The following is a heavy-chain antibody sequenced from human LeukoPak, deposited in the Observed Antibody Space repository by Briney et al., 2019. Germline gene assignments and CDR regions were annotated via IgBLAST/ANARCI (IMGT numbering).Heavy chain of an antibody. CDR1: GYTFTGYY. J-gene: IGHJ4*02. V-gene: IGHV1-2*02. CDR2: INPNSGGT. CDR3: AREDHSSSWHDY. D-gene: IGHD6-13*01. Sequence: ASVKVSCKASGYTFTGYYMHWVRQAPGQGLEWMGWINPNSGGTNYAQKFQGRVTMTRDTSISTAYMELSRLRSDDTAVYYCAREDHSSSWHDYWGQGTLVTVSS.